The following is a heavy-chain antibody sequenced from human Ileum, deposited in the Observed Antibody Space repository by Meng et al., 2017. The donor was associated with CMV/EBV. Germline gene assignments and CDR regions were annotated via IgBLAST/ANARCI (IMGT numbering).Heavy chain of an antibody. CDR1: GDYIISGRHF. CDR3: ARGPGASTREGFDY. CDR2: VHYTETT. Sequence: QVPLRGPGPGLGKPSETLSLTCTVTGDYIISGRHFWGWIRQAPGKGLEWIATVHYTETTHYNPSLRSRITISVDTAKNQISLNLRSVTAADTATYYCARGPGASTREGFDYWGLGTLVTVSS. J-gene: IGHJ4*02. V-gene: IGHV4-39*07. D-gene: IGHD1-26*01.